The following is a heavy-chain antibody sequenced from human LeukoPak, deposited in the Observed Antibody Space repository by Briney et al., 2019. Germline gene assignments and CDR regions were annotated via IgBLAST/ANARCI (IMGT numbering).Heavy chain of an antibody. Sequence: PEGSLRLSCAASGFTFSTYSMNWVRQAPGKGLEWVSFIRSGSSSIYYADSVKGRFTISRDNAKNSLYVQMNSLRAEDTAVYYCARTYSNYDYYYYYMDVWGKGTTVTVSS. CDR1: GFTFSTYS. D-gene: IGHD4-11*01. CDR2: IRSGSSSI. CDR3: ARTYSNYDYYYYYMDV. V-gene: IGHV3-48*04. J-gene: IGHJ6*03.